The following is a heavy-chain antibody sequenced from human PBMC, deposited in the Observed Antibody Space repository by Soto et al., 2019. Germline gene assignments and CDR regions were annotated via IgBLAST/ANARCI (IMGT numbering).Heavy chain of an antibody. V-gene: IGHV1-24*01. CDR3: ATEFGYDILTGYQGWAFDI. CDR1: GYTLTELS. CDR2: FDPEDGET. D-gene: IGHD3-9*01. J-gene: IGHJ3*02. Sequence: ASVKVSCKVSGYTLTELSMHWVRQAPGKGLEWMGGFDPEDGETIYAQKFQGRVTMTEDTSTDTAYMELSSLRSEDTAVYYCATEFGYDILTGYQGWAFDIWGQGTMVTVSS.